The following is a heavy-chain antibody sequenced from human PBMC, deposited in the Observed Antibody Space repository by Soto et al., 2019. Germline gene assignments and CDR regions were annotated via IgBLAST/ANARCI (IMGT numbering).Heavy chain of an antibody. J-gene: IGHJ6*02. D-gene: IGHD3-9*01. V-gene: IGHV1-46*01. Sequence: GASVKVSCKASGYTFTSYYMHWVRQAPGQGLEWMGIINPSGGSTSYAQKFQGRVTMTRDTSTSTVYMELSSLRSEDTAVYYCARVSSSIGDILTGYYRNTYYYYGMDVWGQGTTVTVSS. CDR1: GYTFTSYY. CDR3: ARVSSSIGDILTGYYRNTYYYYGMDV. CDR2: INPSGGST.